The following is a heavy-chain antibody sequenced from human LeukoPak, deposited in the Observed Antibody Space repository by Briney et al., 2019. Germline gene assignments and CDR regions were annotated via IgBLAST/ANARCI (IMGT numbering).Heavy chain of an antibody. J-gene: IGHJ4*02. D-gene: IGHD3-22*01. CDR3: ARAGARENYYDSSAYYFLFDS. V-gene: IGHV3-7*01. CDR2: IKQDGSEK. Sequence: PGGSLRLSCAASGFTFSDYWMTWVRQAPGKGLEWVANIKQDGSEKYYVDSVKGRFTISRDNAKNSPYLQMNSLRAEDTAVYYCARAGARENYYDSSAYYFLFDSWGQGTLVTVSS. CDR1: GFTFSDYW.